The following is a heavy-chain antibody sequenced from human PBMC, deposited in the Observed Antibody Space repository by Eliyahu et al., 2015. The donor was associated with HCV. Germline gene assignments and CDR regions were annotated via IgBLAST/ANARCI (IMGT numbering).Heavy chain of an antibody. Sequence: QVQLQQWGAGLLKPSETLSLTCAVYGGSFSGYYWSWIRQPPGKGLEWIGEINHSGSTNYNPSLKSRVTISVDTSKNQFSLKLSSVTAADTAVYYCARAPIFGVATNGQVTRGYFDYWGQGTLVTVSS. D-gene: IGHD3-3*01. CDR3: ARAPIFGVATNGQVTRGYFDY. V-gene: IGHV4-34*01. CDR2: INHSGST. J-gene: IGHJ4*02. CDR1: GGSFSGYY.